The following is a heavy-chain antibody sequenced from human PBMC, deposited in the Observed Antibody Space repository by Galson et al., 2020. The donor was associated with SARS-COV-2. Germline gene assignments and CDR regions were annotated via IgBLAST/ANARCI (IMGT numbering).Heavy chain of an antibody. D-gene: IGHD3-22*01. CDR3: AEGDYYDSSGYYSH. CDR1: GFTFSSYA. V-gene: IGHV3-30-3*01. J-gene: IGHJ4*02. CDR2: ISYDGSNK. Sequence: GGSLRLSCAASGFTFSSYAMHWVRQAPGKGLEWVAVISYDGSNKYYADSVKGQFTISRDNSKNTLYLQMNSLRAEDTAVYYCAEGDYYDSSGYYSHWGQGTLVTVSS.